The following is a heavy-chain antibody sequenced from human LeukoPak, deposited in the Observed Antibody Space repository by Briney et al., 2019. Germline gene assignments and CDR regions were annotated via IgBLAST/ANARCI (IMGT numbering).Heavy chain of an antibody. V-gene: IGHV1-18*01. CDR2: ISAYNGNT. CDR3: ARGGYCSSTSCYSAWFDP. Sequence: ASVKVSCKASGYTFTSYGISWVRQAPGQGLEWMVWISAYNGNTNYAQKLQGRVTMTTDTSTSTAYMELRSLRSDDTAVYYCARGGYCSSTSCYSAWFDPWGQGTLVTVSS. J-gene: IGHJ5*02. CDR1: GYTFTSYG. D-gene: IGHD2-2*02.